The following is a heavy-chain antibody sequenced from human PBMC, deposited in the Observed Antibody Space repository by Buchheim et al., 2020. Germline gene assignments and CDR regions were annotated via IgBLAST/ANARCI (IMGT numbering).Heavy chain of an antibody. CDR3: ARQTQWFPFDWYDP. CDR1: GGSISTYY. V-gene: IGHV4-59*08. J-gene: IGHJ5*02. D-gene: IGHD3-22*01. CDR2: IHYSGRT. Sequence: QVQLQESGPRLVKPSETLSLTCTVSGGSISTYYWSWVRQPPGKGLEWIAHIHYSGRTDFNPSLKTRVNISVDTSENQFSLKRHSVTAADTAVYYCARQTQWFPFDWYDPGGQGTL.